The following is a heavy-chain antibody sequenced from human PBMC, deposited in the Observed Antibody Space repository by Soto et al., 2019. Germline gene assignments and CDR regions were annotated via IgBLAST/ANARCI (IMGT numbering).Heavy chain of an antibody. CDR2: IYWDDDK. V-gene: IGHV2-5*02. CDR3: AQSKAQITMIPPGAFDI. Sequence: QITLKESGPPLVKPTQTLTLTCTFSGFSLSTSGVGVGWIRQPPGKALEWLALIYWDDDKRYSPSLKSRLTITKDTSKNQVVLTMTNMDPVDTATYYCAQSKAQITMIPPGAFDIWGQGTMVTVSS. J-gene: IGHJ3*02. CDR1: GFSLSTSGVG. D-gene: IGHD3-22*01.